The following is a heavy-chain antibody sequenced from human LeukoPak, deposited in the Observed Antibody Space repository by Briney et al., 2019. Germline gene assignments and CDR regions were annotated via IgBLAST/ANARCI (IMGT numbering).Heavy chain of an antibody. Sequence: GGSLRLSCAASGFTFSTYGIHWVRQAPGKGLEWVAVISYDGSNKYYADSVKGRFTISRDNSKNTLYLQMNSLRAEDTAVYYCAKSVLNLKLCSDYWGQGTLVTVSS. D-gene: IGHD3-10*02. CDR3: AKSVLNLKLCSDY. J-gene: IGHJ4*02. CDR2: ISYDGSNK. V-gene: IGHV3-30*18. CDR1: GFTFSTYG.